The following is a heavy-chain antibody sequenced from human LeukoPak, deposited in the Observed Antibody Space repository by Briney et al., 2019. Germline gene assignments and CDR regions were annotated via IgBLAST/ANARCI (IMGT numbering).Heavy chain of an antibody. CDR3: AGDYPVVPYYYDSSGYYPGI. Sequence: SETLSLTCTVSGGSISSGSYYWSWIRQPAGKGLEWIGRIYTSGSTNYNPSLKSRVTISVAPSKNQFSLKLSSVTAADTAVYYCAGDYPVVPYYYDSSGYYPGIWGQGTMVIVSS. J-gene: IGHJ3*02. D-gene: IGHD3-22*01. CDR2: IYTSGST. CDR1: GGSISSGSYY. V-gene: IGHV4-61*02.